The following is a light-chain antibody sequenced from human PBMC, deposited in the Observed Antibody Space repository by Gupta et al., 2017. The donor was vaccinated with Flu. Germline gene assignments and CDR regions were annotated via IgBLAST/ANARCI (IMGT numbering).Light chain of an antibody. CDR2: AAS. CDR1: QSISSY. Sequence: IKLTKPPSSLSAPVGARVTITCRESQSISSYLTWYQQKPGKAPKLLVYAASSLQSGVTSRFSGRGSGTDFTLTISILQPEDFATYYCQQSYSTLFTFGPGTKVDIK. V-gene: IGKV1-39*01. CDR3: QQSYSTLFT. J-gene: IGKJ3*01.